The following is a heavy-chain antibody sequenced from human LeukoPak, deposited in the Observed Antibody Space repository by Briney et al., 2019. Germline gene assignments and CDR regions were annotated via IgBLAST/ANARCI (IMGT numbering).Heavy chain of an antibody. Sequence: KASETLSLTCTVSGGSISSYYWSWIRKPPGKGLEWIGYIYYSGSANYNPSLKSRVTISVDTSKNQFSLKLSSVTAAGTAVYYCARGSIAAAEGSHWFDPWGQGTLVTVSS. V-gene: IGHV4-59*01. CDR1: GGSISSYY. CDR2: IYYSGSA. J-gene: IGHJ5*02. D-gene: IGHD6-13*01. CDR3: ARGSIAAAEGSHWFDP.